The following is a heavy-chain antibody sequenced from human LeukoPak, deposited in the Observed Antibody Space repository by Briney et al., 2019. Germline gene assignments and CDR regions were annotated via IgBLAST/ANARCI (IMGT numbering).Heavy chain of an antibody. J-gene: IGHJ6*02. CDR3: ATVLVVPYYYYGMDV. V-gene: IGHV1-24*01. D-gene: IGHD2-2*01. CDR1: GYTLTELS. CDR2: FDPEDGET. Sequence: GASVKVSCKVSGYTLTELSMHWVRQAPGKGLEWMGGFDPEDGETIYAQKFQGRVTITEDTSTDTAYMELSSLRSEDTAVYYCATVLVVPYYYYGMDVWGQGTTVTVSS.